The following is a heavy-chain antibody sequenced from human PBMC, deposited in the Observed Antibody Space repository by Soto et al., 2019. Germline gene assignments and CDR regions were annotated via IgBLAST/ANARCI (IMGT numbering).Heavy chain of an antibody. CDR3: ARGVAGSGFDL. D-gene: IGHD6-19*01. V-gene: IGHV6-1*01. Sequence: PSQTLSLTCAISGDSVSINTAAWNCIRSSPSRGLEWLGRTYYRSNWRHDYAVSVKSRITVNPDTSKNHFSLQLNSVTPDDTAVYYCARGVAGSGFDLWGQGTLVTV. CDR1: GDSVSINTAA. CDR2: TYYRSNWRH. J-gene: IGHJ4*02.